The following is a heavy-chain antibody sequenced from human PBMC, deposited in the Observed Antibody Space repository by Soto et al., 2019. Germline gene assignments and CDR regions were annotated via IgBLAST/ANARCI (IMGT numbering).Heavy chain of an antibody. Sequence: SETLSLTCTVSGGSISSGGYYWSWIRQHPGKGLEWIGYIYYSGSTYYNPSLRSRVTISVDTSKNQFSLKLSSVTAADTAVHYCARSIAALGYWGQGTLVTVSS. CDR2: IYYSGST. J-gene: IGHJ4*02. CDR1: GGSISSGGYY. CDR3: ARSIAALGY. V-gene: IGHV4-31*03. D-gene: IGHD6-6*01.